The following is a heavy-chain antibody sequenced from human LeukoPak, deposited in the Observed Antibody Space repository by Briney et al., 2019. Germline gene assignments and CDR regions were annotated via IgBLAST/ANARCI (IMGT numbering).Heavy chain of an antibody. CDR3: TRSGYSNGYDY. V-gene: IGHV3-74*03. Sequence: PGGSLRLSCVASGFTFSCHWMHWVRQVPGKGLMAVSRITPDGNAAAYADSVKGRFTISRDNAKNTLYLEMNSLTAEDTALYHCTRSGYSNGYDYWGQGTLFTVSS. CDR2: ITPDGNAA. J-gene: IGHJ4*02. D-gene: IGHD2-15*01. CDR1: GFTFSCHW.